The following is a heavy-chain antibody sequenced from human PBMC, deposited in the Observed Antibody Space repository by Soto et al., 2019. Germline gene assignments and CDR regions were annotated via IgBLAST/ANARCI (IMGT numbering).Heavy chain of an antibody. CDR1: GFTFSSYA. D-gene: IGHD3-22*01. CDR2: ISGSGGST. V-gene: IGHV3-23*01. Sequence: GESLKISCAASGFTFSSYAMSWVRQAPGKGLEWVSAISGSGGSTYYADSVKGRFTISRDNSKNTLYLQMNSLRAEDTAVYYCAQGGLSSGYYYDSYYYYYGMDVWGQGTTVIVSS. CDR3: AQGGLSSGYYYDSYYYYYGMDV. J-gene: IGHJ6*02.